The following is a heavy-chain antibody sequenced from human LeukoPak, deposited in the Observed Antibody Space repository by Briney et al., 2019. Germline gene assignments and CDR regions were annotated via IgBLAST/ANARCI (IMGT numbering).Heavy chain of an antibody. Sequence: SVNVSCKASGGTISSYAISWLRLAPAQGLEGTGGIFPIFGSPSYPQKFEERLTITADESTSTACMELGGLRFEDTAVYYCAGRYRSTNSCRSSTYSYYGMDVWGQGTTVTVSS. V-gene: IGHV1-69*13. J-gene: IGHJ6*02. CDR2: IFPIFGSP. CDR3: AGRYRSTNSCRSSTYSYYGMDV. D-gene: IGHD2-2*01. CDR1: GGTISSYA.